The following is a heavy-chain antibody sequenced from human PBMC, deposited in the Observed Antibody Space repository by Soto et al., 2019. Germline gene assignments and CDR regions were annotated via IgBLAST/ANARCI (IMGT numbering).Heavy chain of an antibody. J-gene: IGHJ4*02. D-gene: IGHD3-3*02. V-gene: IGHV4-34*01. Sequence: QVQLQQWGAGLLKPSETLSLTCAVYGGSFSGYYWSWIRQPPGKGLEWIGEINHSGSTNYNPSLKRRVTISVDTSKNQFSLKLSSVTAADTAVYYCARGRLSLFDYWGQGTLVTVSS. CDR1: GGSFSGYY. CDR2: INHSGST. CDR3: ARGRLSLFDY.